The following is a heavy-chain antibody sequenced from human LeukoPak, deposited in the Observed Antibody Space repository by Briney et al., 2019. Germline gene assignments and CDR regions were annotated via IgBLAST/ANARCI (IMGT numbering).Heavy chain of an antibody. D-gene: IGHD2-2*02. CDR2: ISNSGVST. Sequence: GGSLRLSCEASGFTFDNYAMSWVRQAPGKGLEWFSAISNSGVSTHYADSVKGRFTISRDNSKNTLFLHMNTLRADDMAVYYCAKDLYPHGRAEYFQHWGQGTLVTVSS. J-gene: IGHJ1*01. V-gene: IGHV3-23*01. CDR3: AKDLYPHGRAEYFQH. CDR1: GFTFDNYA.